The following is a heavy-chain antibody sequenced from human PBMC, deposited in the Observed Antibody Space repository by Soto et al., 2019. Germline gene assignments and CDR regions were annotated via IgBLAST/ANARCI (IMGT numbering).Heavy chain of an antibody. V-gene: IGHV1-69*04. CDR3: ARDRGGYEFDY. CDR1: GNTFSNYY. J-gene: IGHJ4*02. Sequence: ASVKVSCKASGNTFSNYYIHWVRQAPGQGLEWMGRIIPILGIANYAQKFQGRVTITADKSTSTAYMELSSLRSEDTAVYYCARDRGGYEFDYWGQGTLVTVSS. D-gene: IGHD5-12*01. CDR2: IIPILGIA.